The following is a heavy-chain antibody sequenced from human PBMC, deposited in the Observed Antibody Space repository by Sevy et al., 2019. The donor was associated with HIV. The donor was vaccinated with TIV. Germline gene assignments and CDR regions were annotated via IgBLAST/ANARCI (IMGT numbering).Heavy chain of an antibody. Sequence: SGPTLVNPTQTLTLTCTPSGFSLATSGVGVGWIRQPPGKALEWLALIYWDDDKRYSPSLKSRLTITKDSSKNQVVLTMTNMDPVDTATYYCAHRRDDTVVMVYGDFDYWGQGALVTVSS. CDR2: IYWDDDK. D-gene: IGHD2-8*01. V-gene: IGHV2-5*02. CDR3: AHRRDDTVVMVYGDFDY. CDR1: GFSLATSGVG. J-gene: IGHJ4*02.